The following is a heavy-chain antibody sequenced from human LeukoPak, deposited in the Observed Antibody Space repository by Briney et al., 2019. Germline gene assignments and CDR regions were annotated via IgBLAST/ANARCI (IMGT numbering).Heavy chain of an antibody. CDR1: GGSISSGGYY. CDR2: IYYSGST. V-gene: IGHV4-31*03. Sequence: SQTLSLTCTVSGGSISSGGYYWSWIRQHPGRGLEWIGYIYYSGSTYYNPSLKSRVTISVDTSKNQFSLKLSSVTAADTAVYYCARDGLNAFDIWGQGTMVTVSS. CDR3: ARDGLNAFDI. J-gene: IGHJ3*02.